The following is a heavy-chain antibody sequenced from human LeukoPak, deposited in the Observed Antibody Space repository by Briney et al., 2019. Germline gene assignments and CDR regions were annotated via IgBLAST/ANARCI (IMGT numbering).Heavy chain of an antibody. J-gene: IGHJ4*02. V-gene: IGHV3-53*01. D-gene: IGHD3-22*01. CDR2: IYSGGST. Sequence: GGSLRLSCAASGFTVSSNYMSWVRQGPGKGLEWVSVIYSGGSTYYADSVKGRFTSSRDNSKNTLYLQMNSLRAEDTAVYYCAKTRSGYYSSFDYWGQGTLVTVSS. CDR3: AKTRSGYYSSFDY. CDR1: GFTVSSNY.